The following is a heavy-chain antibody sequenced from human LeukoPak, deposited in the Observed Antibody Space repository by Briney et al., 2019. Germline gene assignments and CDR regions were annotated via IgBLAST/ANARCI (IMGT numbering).Heavy chain of an antibody. D-gene: IGHD3-10*01. CDR2: IIGTTGNT. V-gene: IGHV3-23*01. J-gene: IGHJ4*02. CDR3: AKYTSGTYYRGLDQ. CDR1: GLTVSSYA. Sequence: PGESLRLSCGASGLTVSSYAMSWVRQAPGKGLEWVSTIIGTTGNTYYADSVKGRFTISRDDSKNTVYLQMNSPRAEDTAVYFCAKYTSGTYYRGLDQWGQGTLVTVSS.